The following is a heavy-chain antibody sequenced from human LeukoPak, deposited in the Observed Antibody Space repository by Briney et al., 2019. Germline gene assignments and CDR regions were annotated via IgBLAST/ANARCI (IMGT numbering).Heavy chain of an antibody. CDR1: GYTFTGYY. CDR2: INPNSGGT. Sequence: ASVKVSCKASGYTFTGYYMHWVRQAPGQGLEWMGCINPNSGGTNYAQKFQGRVTMTRDTSISTAYMELSRLRSDDTAVYYCARSGLYGSGSYYGSWFDPWGQGTLVTVSS. D-gene: IGHD3-10*01. CDR3: ARSGLYGSGSYYGSWFDP. J-gene: IGHJ5*02. V-gene: IGHV1-2*02.